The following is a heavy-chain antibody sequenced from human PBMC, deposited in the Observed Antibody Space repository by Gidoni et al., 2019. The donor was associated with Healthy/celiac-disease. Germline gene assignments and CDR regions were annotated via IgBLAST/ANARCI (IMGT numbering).Heavy chain of an antibody. V-gene: IGHV3-15*01. CDR2: IKSKTDGGTT. D-gene: IGHD7-27*01. Sequence: EVQLVESGGGLVKPGGSLRLSCAASGFTFSNAWMSWVRQAPGKGLEWVGLIKSKTDGGTTDYAAPVKGRFTISRDDSKNTLYLQMNSLKTEDTAVYYCTTRWDLTGDLWGQGTLVTVSS. CDR3: TTRWDLTGDL. CDR1: GFTFSNAW. J-gene: IGHJ4*02.